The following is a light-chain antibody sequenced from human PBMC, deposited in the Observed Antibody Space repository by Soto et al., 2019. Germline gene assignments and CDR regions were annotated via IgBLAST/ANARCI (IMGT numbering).Light chain of an antibody. V-gene: IGKV1-5*01. Sequence: DIQMTQSPSTLSASVGDRVTITCRASQSLNGWLAWYQQKPGKAPKLLIYAVSSLQSGVPSRFSGSGSETEFTLTISSLQPDDFATYYCQQYNTYWTCGQGTKVEIK. CDR3: QQYNTYWT. CDR1: QSLNGW. J-gene: IGKJ1*01. CDR2: AVS.